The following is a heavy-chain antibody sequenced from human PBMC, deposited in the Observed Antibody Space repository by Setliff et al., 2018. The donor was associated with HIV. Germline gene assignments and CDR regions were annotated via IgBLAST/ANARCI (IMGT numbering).Heavy chain of an antibody. V-gene: IGHV3-21*01. D-gene: IGHD3-16*01. CDR2: ISYGSLYI. CDR3: ARSGGIGNYHWDV. Sequence: GGSLRLSCAASGFNVSPYTLTWVRQVPGKGLEWVSSISYGSLYIYQSVSVRGRFTTSRDDAKKSLYLQMNSLGAEDTAVYYCARSGGIGNYHWDVWGKGTTVTVSS. J-gene: IGHJ6*03. CDR1: GFNVSPYT.